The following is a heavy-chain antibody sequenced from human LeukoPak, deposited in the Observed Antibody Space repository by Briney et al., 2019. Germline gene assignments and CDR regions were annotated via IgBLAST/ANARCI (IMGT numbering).Heavy chain of an antibody. CDR2: ISSSSSPI. CDR1: GFTFSSYS. Sequence: GGSLRLSCAASGFTFSSYSMNWVRQAPGKGLEWVAYISSSSSPIYYADFLKRRFTISRDNAKSSLYLEMNSLTAEDTAVYYCARKLLRADYYYIDVWGKGTTVTVSS. CDR3: ARKLLRADYYYIDV. V-gene: IGHV3-48*01. D-gene: IGHD4-23*01. J-gene: IGHJ6*03.